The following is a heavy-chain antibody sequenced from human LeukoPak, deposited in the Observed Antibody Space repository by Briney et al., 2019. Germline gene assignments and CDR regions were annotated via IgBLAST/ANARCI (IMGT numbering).Heavy chain of an antibody. Sequence: GASVKVSCKASGYTFTSYYMHWVRQAPGQGLEWMGIINPSGGSTSYAQKFQGRVTMTRDTSTSTVYMELSSLRSEDTAVYYCARDRPRITMISGMDVWGQGTTVTVSS. CDR3: ARDRPRITMISGMDV. CDR1: GYTFTSYY. V-gene: IGHV1-46*01. CDR2: INPSGGST. J-gene: IGHJ6*02. D-gene: IGHD3-22*01.